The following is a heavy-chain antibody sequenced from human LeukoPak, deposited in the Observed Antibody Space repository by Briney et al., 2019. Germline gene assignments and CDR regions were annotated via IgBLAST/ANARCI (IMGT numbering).Heavy chain of an antibody. CDR2: INPNSGGT. Sequence: ASVKVSCKASGYTFTGYYMHWVRQAPGQGLEWMGWINPNSGGTNYAQKFQGRVTMTRDTSISTAYMELSRLRSDDTAVYYCARDSYYDSSGYYSSEYFLHWGQGTLVTVSS. D-gene: IGHD3-22*01. CDR1: GYTFTGYY. J-gene: IGHJ1*01. V-gene: IGHV1-2*02. CDR3: ARDSYYDSSGYYSSEYFLH.